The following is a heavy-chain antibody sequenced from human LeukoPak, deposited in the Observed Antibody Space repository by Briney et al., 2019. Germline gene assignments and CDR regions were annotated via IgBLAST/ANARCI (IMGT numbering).Heavy chain of an antibody. CDR1: GFTFDDYT. V-gene: IGHV3-74*01. Sequence: PGGSLRLSCAASGFTFDDYTMHWVRQAPGKGLVWVSHINSDGSWTGYADSVKGRFTISKDNAKNTVYLQMNNLRAEDTAVYYCVSFYETYWGRGTLVTVSS. J-gene: IGHJ4*02. D-gene: IGHD2-2*01. CDR3: VSFYETY. CDR2: INSDGSWT.